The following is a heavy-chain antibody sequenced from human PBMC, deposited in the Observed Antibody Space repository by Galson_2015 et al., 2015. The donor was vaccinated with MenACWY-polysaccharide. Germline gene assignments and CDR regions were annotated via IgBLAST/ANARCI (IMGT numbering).Heavy chain of an antibody. D-gene: IGHD2-15*01. V-gene: IGHV3-30*18. CDR1: GFTFSTYG. J-gene: IGHJ4*02. CDR3: AKDLTRYCSGGSCDNFDY. Sequence: SLRLSCAASGFTFSTYGMHWVRQAPGKGLEWVAVMSHDGSNKYYADSVKGRFTISRDNSKNTLYLQMNSLRAEDTAVYYCAKDLTRYCSGGSCDNFDYWGQRTLVTVSS. CDR2: MSHDGSNK.